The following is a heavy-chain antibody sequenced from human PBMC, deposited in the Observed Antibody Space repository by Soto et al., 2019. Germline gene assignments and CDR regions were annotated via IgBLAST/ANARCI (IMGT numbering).Heavy chain of an antibody. V-gene: IGHV4-39*01. CDR1: GGSISSRSHY. CDR3: ARLLHDSSGYYYFDC. D-gene: IGHD3-22*01. J-gene: IGHJ4*02. CDR2: IYYSGRT. Sequence: QLQLQESGPGLVKPSETLSLTCTVSGGSISSRSHYWGWIRQPPGKGLEWIGAIYYSGRTYDNPSLKSRVTTSVDTSRNQFSLNLISVTAADTALYYCARLLHDSSGYYYFDCWGQGTLGTVSS.